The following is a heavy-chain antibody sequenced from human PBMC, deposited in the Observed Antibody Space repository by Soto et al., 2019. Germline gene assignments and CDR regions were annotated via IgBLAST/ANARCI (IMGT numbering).Heavy chain of an antibody. V-gene: IGHV1-69*02. D-gene: IGHD3-16*02. Sequence: QVQLVQSGAEVKKPGSSVKVSCKASGGTFSSYTISWVRQAPGQGLEWMGRIIPILGIANYAQKFQGRVTITADKSTSTAYMELSSLRSEDTAVYYCARAPGSASTDYIWGSYPGWFDPWGQGTLVTVSS. J-gene: IGHJ5*02. CDR2: IIPILGIA. CDR1: GGTFSSYT. CDR3: ARAPGSASTDYIWGSYPGWFDP.